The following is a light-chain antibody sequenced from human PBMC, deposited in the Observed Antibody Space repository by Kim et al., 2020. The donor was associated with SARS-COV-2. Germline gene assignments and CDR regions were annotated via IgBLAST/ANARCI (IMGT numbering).Light chain of an antibody. CDR2: GAS. J-gene: IGKJ4*01. Sequence: SPGERATRSCRASQSVSSNLAWYQQKPGQAPRLLIYGASTRATGIPARFSGSGSGTEFTLTISSLQSEDFAVYYCQQYNNWPPVTIGGGTKVDIK. CDR1: QSVSSN. CDR3: QQYNNWPPVT. V-gene: IGKV3-15*01.